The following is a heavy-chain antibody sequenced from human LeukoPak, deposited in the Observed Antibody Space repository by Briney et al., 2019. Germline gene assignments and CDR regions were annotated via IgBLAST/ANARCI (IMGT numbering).Heavy chain of an antibody. CDR1: GFTFSNAW. D-gene: IGHD5-18*01. J-gene: IGHJ4*02. V-gene: IGHV3-15*01. CDR2: IISKTDGGAT. CDR3: ASGYGKSDFDY. Sequence: GGSLRLSCAASGFTFSNAWMSWARQAPGKGLEWVGRIISKTDGGATDYAAPVKGRFTISRDDSKNTLYLQMNSLKTEDTAVSYCASGYGKSDFDYWGQGTLVTVSS.